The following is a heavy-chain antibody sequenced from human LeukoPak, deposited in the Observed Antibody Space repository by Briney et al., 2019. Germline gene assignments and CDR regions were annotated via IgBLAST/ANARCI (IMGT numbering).Heavy chain of an antibody. J-gene: IGHJ4*02. CDR1: GGSISSYY. V-gene: IGHV4-34*01. Sequence: PSETLSLTCTVSGGSISSYYWSWIRQPPGKWLEWIGEINHSGSTNYNPSLKSRVTISVDTSKNQFSLKLSSVTAADTAVYYCASITMVREGYWGQGTLVTVSS. D-gene: IGHD3-10*01. CDR2: INHSGST. CDR3: ASITMVREGY.